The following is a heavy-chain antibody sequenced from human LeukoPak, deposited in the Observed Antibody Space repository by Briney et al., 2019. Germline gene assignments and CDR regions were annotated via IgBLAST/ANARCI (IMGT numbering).Heavy chain of an antibody. Sequence: SETLSLTCTVSGGSISSSSYYWGWIRQPPGKGPEWIGYIYHSGSTNYNPSLKSRVTMSVDTSKNQFSLKLSSVTAADTAVYYCARAVGVGGTVDYWGQGTLVAVSS. J-gene: IGHJ4*02. D-gene: IGHD6-19*01. V-gene: IGHV4-61*05. CDR2: IYHSGST. CDR1: GGSISSSSYY. CDR3: ARAVGVGGTVDY.